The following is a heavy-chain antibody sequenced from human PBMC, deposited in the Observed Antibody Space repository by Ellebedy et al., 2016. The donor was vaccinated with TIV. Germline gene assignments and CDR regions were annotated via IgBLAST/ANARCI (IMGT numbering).Heavy chain of an antibody. CDR2: LNDGNGNT. V-gene: IGHV1-3*01. D-gene: IGHD3-22*01. CDR3: ARLYDSSGDGDEY. J-gene: IGHJ4*02. CDR1: GYTFTSYA. Sequence: AASVKVSCKASGYTFTSYAMHWVRQAPGQRLEWMGWLNDGNGNTKYSQKFQGRVNITRDTSASTAYMLLSSLRSEDTAVYYCARLYDSSGDGDEYWGKGTLVTVSS.